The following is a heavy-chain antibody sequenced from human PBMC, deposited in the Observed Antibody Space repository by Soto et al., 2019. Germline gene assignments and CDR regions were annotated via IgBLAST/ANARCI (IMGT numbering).Heavy chain of an antibody. CDR2: ISGSGGST. CDR3: ANPPFMVVVPAAPDY. CDR1: GFTFSSYD. D-gene: IGHD2-2*01. J-gene: IGHJ4*02. V-gene: IGHV3-23*01. Sequence: EVQLLESGGGLVQPGGSLRLSCAASGFTFSSYDMSWVRQAPGKGLEWVSAISGSGGSTYYADSVKGRFTISRDNSKNTLYLQMNSLRAEDTAVYYCANPPFMVVVPAAPDYWGQGTLVTVSS.